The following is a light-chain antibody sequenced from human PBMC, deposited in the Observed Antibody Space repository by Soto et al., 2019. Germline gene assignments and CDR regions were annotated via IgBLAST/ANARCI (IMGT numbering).Light chain of an antibody. V-gene: IGLV1-40*01. Sequence: QSVLTQSPSVSGAPGHRVTISCTGSTSNIGAGYDVYWYQQLPGTAPKLLMYGNSNRPSGVPERFSGSKSGTSASLAITGLQAEDEADYYYQSYDSSLSGAVFGGGTKLTVL. CDR3: QSYDSSLSGAV. J-gene: IGLJ2*01. CDR2: GNS. CDR1: TSNIGAGYD.